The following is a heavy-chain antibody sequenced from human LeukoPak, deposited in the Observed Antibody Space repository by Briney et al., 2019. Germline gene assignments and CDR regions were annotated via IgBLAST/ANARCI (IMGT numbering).Heavy chain of an antibody. V-gene: IGHV5-51*01. CDR1: GYSFTSYW. Sequence: GESLKISCKGSGYSFTSYWIGWVRQMPGKGLEWMGIIYPGDSDTRYSPSFQGQVTISADKSISTAYLQWSSLKASDTAMYYCARQGGYSGSYYGEVDYWGQGTLVTVSS. CDR3: ARQGGYSGSYYGEVDY. CDR2: IYPGDSDT. D-gene: IGHD1-26*01. J-gene: IGHJ4*02.